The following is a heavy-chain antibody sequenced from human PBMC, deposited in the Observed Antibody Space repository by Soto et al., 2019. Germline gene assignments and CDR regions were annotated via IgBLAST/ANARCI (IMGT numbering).Heavy chain of an antibody. J-gene: IGHJ6*02. CDR3: TTVAGGWYCSSTSCYDYYGMDV. D-gene: IGHD2-2*01. CDR1: GFTFSNAW. V-gene: IGHV3-15*01. Sequence: PGGSLRLSCAASGFTFSNAWMSWVRQAPGKGLEWVGRIKSKTDGGTTDYAAPVKGRFTISRDDSKNTLYLQMNSLKTEDTAVYYCTTVAGGWYCSSTSCYDYYGMDVWGQGTTVTVSS. CDR2: IKSKTDGGTT.